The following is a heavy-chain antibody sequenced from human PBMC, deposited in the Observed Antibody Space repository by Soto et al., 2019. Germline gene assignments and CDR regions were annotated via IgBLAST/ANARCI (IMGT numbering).Heavy chain of an antibody. CDR3: VRDGTKTLRDGFDP. CDR2: IYATGTT. D-gene: IGHD1-1*01. CDR1: GASISGFY. Sequence: QVQLQESGPGLVKPSETLSLTCTVSGASISGFYWSWIRKSAGKGLEWLGRIYATGTTDYNPSLKSRVMMSVDTSKKQFSLKLRSVTAADTAVYYCVRDGTKTLRDGFDPWGQGISVTVSS. V-gene: IGHV4-4*07. J-gene: IGHJ5*02.